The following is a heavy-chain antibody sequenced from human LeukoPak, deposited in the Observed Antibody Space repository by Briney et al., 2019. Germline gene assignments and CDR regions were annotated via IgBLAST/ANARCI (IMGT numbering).Heavy chain of an antibody. CDR2: ISAYNGNT. Sequence: VASVEVSCKASGYTFTSYGISWVRQAPGQGLEWMGWISAYNGNTNYAQKLQGRVTMTTDTSTSTAYMELRSLRSDDTAVYYCARGYYDSSGYYSYYFDYWGQGTLVTVSS. CDR1: GYTFTSYG. CDR3: ARGYYDSSGYYSYYFDY. D-gene: IGHD3-22*01. J-gene: IGHJ4*02. V-gene: IGHV1-18*01.